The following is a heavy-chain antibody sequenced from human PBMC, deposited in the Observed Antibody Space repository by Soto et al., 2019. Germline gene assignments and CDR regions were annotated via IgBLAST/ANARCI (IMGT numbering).Heavy chain of an antibody. Sequence: QVQLVESGGGVVQPGRSLRLSCAASGFTFSSYAMHWVRQAPGKGLEWVAVISYDGSNKYYADSVKGRFTISRDNSKNTLYLQMNSLRAADTAVFYCSRAGCDGGRCYTLVGLRYGMDVWGQGTTVTVSS. CDR1: GFTFSSYA. CDR3: SRAGCDGGRCYTLVGLRYGMDV. J-gene: IGHJ6*02. V-gene: IGHV3-30-3*01. CDR2: ISYDGSNK. D-gene: IGHD2-15*01.